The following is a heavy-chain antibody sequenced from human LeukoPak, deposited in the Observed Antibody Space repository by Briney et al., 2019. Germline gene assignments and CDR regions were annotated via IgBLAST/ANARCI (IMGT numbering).Heavy chain of an antibody. CDR3: AREYGGNGNGAFDI. V-gene: IGHV3-21*01. CDR1: GFTFSSYT. D-gene: IGHD4-23*01. J-gene: IGHJ3*02. Sequence: KAGGSLRLSCAASGFTFSSYTMNWVRQAPGNGLEWVSSISSRNSYIYYADSVKGRFTISRDNAKNSLYLQMNSLRAEDTAVYYCAREYGGNGNGAFDIWGQGTMVTVSS. CDR2: ISSRNSYI.